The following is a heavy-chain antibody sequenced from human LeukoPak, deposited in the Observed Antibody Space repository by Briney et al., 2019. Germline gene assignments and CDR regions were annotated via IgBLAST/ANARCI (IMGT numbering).Heavy chain of an antibody. CDR3: ARDGAVGATGFDY. D-gene: IGHD1-26*01. CDR2: INHSGTNK. CDR1: GYTFSSYS. Sequence: PGGSLRLSCEASGYTFSSYSINWVRQAPGKGLQWVSYINHSGTNKYYADSVKGRFTSSRDNAKNSLYLQMNSLRAEDTAVYYCARDGAVGATGFDYWGQGTLVTVSS. V-gene: IGHV3-48*04. J-gene: IGHJ4*02.